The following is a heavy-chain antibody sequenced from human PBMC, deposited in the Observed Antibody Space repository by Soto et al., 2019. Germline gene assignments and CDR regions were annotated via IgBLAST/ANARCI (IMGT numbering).Heavy chain of an antibody. Sequence: GGSLRLSCAASGFMFRSYAMSWVRQAPGKGLEWASGINPSGGSTFYADSVKGRFTISRDNSKNTLYLQMNSLRVEDTAKYYCVKEWTPRRAFDFWGRGTPVTVSS. CDR2: INPSGGST. J-gene: IGHJ4*02. CDR1: GFMFRSYA. D-gene: IGHD5-12*01. V-gene: IGHV3-23*01. CDR3: VKEWTPRRAFDF.